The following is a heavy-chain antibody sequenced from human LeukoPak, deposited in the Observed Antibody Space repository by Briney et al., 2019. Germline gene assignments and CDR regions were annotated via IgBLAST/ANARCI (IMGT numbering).Heavy chain of an antibody. D-gene: IGHD6-13*01. V-gene: IGHV4-39*01. J-gene: IGHJ4*02. CDR3: ARYTNSWSALMGIDY. CDR2: IFFSGST. CDR1: GGSISSSTYY. Sequence: SETLSLTCTVSGGSISSSTYYWGWIRQPPGKGLEWIGGIFFSGSTYYNPSLKSRVTISVDTSRNQLSLKLSSVTAADTAVYYCARYTNSWSALMGIDYWGQGTLVTVSS.